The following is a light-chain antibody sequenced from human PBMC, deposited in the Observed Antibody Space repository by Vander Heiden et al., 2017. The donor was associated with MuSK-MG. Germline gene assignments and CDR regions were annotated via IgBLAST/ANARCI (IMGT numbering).Light chain of an antibody. CDR3: ASFSVTTTVV. J-gene: IGLJ2*01. CDR2: DVS. Sequence: QSALTQSAPVSGSPGQSITISCTGTSSDVGDYNYVSWYQQRPDKVPRLVIYDVSSRPSGVSNRFSGSKSGNTASLTISGLQADDEADYYCASFSVTTTVVFGGGTKVTVL. CDR1: SSDVGDYNY. V-gene: IGLV2-14*03.